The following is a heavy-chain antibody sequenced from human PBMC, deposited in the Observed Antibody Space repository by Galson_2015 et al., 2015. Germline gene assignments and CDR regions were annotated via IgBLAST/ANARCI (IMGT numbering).Heavy chain of an antibody. V-gene: IGHV3-30-3*01. Sequence: SLRLSCAASGFTFSSYAMHWVRQAPGKGLEWVAVISYDGSNKYYADSVKGRFTISRDNSKNTLYLQMNSLRAEDTAVYYCASDIVVVPAPPAHYYYYGMDVWGQGTTVTVSS. CDR2: ISYDGSNK. CDR3: ASDIVVVPAPPAHYYYYGMDV. CDR1: GFTFSSYA. J-gene: IGHJ6*02. D-gene: IGHD2-2*01.